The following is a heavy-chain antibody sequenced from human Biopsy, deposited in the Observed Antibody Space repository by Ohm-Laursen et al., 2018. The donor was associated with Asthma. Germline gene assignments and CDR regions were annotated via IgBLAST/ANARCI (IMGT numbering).Heavy chain of an antibody. CDR1: GHTLISFA. D-gene: IGHD3-9*01. V-gene: IGHV1-3*04. Sequence: SEKVSCKASGHTLISFAIHWARQAPGERLEWMGWVNTGNGDTKYSQKFQGRVTITRDTSASTAYMELRSLRSEDTATYYCARTYCDFLTRQVKDVFGVWGQGTMVTVSS. CDR2: VNTGNGDT. J-gene: IGHJ3*01. CDR3: ARTYCDFLTRQVKDVFGV.